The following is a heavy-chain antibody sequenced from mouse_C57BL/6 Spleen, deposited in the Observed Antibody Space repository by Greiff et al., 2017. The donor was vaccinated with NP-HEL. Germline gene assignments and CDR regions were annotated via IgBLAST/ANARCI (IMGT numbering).Heavy chain of an antibody. D-gene: IGHD2-5*01. CDR3: ARSYYSNSYAMDY. Sequence: VQLQQPGAELVKPGASVKLSCKASGYTFTSYWMHWVKQRPGQGLEWIGMIHPNSGSTNYNEKFKSKATLTVDKSSSTAYMQLSSRTSEDSAVYYCARSYYSNSYAMDYWGQGTSVTVSS. J-gene: IGHJ4*01. V-gene: IGHV1-64*01. CDR1: GYTFTSYW. CDR2: IHPNSGST.